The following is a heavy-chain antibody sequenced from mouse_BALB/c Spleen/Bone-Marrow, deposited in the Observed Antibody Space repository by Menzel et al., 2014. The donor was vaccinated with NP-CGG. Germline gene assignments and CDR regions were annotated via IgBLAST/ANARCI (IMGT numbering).Heavy chain of an antibody. CDR2: ISSGDGNT. Sequence: EVQRVESGGDLVKPGGSLKLSCAASGFNFSSYGMSWVRQTPDKRLEWVATISSGDGNTYYPDSVKGRFTISRDNAKNTLYLLMSRLKSEDADMYYCARHRADYYAMDYWGQGTSVTVSS. D-gene: IGHD3-3*01. CDR3: ARHRADYYAMDY. V-gene: IGHV5-6*01. J-gene: IGHJ4*01. CDR1: GFNFSSYG.